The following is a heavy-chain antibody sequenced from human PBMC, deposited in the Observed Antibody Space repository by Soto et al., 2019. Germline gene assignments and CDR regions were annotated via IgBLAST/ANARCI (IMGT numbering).Heavy chain of an antibody. CDR1: GFTFTYFS. CDR3: TREIPYFDS. J-gene: IGHJ4*02. V-gene: IGHV3-49*02. CDR2: IRSKDYGGTT. Sequence: RRLSCATSGFTFTYFSISWVRQAPGRGLEWVGFIRSKDYGGTTEYAASVKGRFAISRDDSTGIAYLQMNSLKNEDTAVYYCTREIPYFDSWGQGTLVTVSS.